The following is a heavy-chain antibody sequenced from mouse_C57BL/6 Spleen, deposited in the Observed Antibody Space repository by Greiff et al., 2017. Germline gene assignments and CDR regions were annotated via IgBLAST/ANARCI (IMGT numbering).Heavy chain of an antibody. V-gene: IGHV1-64*01. CDR2: IHPNSGST. CDR1: GYTFTSYW. J-gene: IGHJ2*01. D-gene: IGHD6-1*01. Sequence: QVQLKQPGAELVKPGASVKLSCKASGYTFTSYWMHWVKQRPGQGLEWIGMIHPNSGSTNYNEKFKSKATLTVDKSSSTAYMQLSSLTSEDSAVYYCARSAEPDYLDYWGQGTTLTVSS. CDR3: ARSAEPDYLDY.